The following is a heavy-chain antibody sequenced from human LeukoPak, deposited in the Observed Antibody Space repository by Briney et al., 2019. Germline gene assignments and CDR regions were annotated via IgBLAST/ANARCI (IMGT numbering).Heavy chain of an antibody. V-gene: IGHV3-7*01. J-gene: IGHJ4*02. CDR1: GFTFTTSW. CDR2: IKQEGTER. D-gene: IGHD3-9*01. Sequence: GGSLRLSCAASGFTFTTSWMSWVRHAPGKGLEWVANIKQEGTERYYVGSVKGRFTISRDNAKNSLYLQMISLRAEDTAVYYCTRGYLEWFYFDYWGQGTLVTVSS. CDR3: TRGYLEWFYFDY.